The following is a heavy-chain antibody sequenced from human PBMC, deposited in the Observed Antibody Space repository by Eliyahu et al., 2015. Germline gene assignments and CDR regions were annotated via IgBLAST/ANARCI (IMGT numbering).Heavy chain of an antibody. Sequence: QVQLQQWGAGLLKPSETLSLTCAVYGGSFXGYYWSXIRQPPGKGLEWIGEINHSGSTNYNPSLKSRVTISVDTSKNQFSLKLSSVTAADTAVYYCARLNDGGFGAPEPDYWGQGTLVTVSS. V-gene: IGHV4-34*01. J-gene: IGHJ4*02. CDR3: ARLNDGGFGAPEPDY. CDR2: INHSGST. CDR1: GGSFXGYY. D-gene: IGHD3-10*01.